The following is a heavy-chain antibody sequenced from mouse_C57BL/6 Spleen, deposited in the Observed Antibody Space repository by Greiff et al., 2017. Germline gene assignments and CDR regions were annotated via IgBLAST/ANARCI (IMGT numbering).Heavy chain of an antibody. J-gene: IGHJ3*01. D-gene: IGHD2-5*01. V-gene: IGHV14-4*01. CDR1: GFNIKDDY. CDR2: IDPENGDT. Sequence: EVKLQESGAELVRPGASVKLSCTASGFNIKDDYMHWVKQRPEQGLEWIGWIDPENGDTEYASKFQGKATITADTSSNTAYLQLSSLTSEDTAVYYCTNLYYSNSRFAYWGQGTLVTVSA. CDR3: TNLYYSNSRFAY.